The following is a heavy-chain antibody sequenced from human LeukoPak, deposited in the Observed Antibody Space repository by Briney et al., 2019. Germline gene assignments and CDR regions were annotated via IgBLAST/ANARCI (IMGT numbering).Heavy chain of an antibody. CDR1: GCTFNTFP. CDR2: MNPNSGNT. Sequence: ASVTVSCKASGCTFNTFPITWVRQAPGQGLEWMGWMNPNSGNTGYAQKFQGRVTMTRNTSISTAYMELSSLRSEDPAVDYCSGGRVSSGWYRVTRIYYMDVWGKGTTVTISS. D-gene: IGHD6-19*01. V-gene: IGHV1-8*02. J-gene: IGHJ6*03. CDR3: SGGRVSSGWYRVTRIYYMDV.